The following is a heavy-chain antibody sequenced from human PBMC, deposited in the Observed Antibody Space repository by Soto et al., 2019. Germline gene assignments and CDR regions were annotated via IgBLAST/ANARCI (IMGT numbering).Heavy chain of an antibody. CDR1: GGSINSGGYP. CDR2: IYHTGTT. J-gene: IGHJ4*02. D-gene: IGHD3-22*01. CDR3: ARGVNYYDSSGYPRHPAFDY. V-gene: IGHV4-30-2*01. Sequence: SETLSLPCTVFGGSINSGGYPWTLIRQPPREGLRRIGFIYHTGTTYYNPSLKSRVTISVDRSKNQFSLKLNSVTAADTAVYYCARGVNYYDSSGYPRHPAFDYWGQGTLVTVSS.